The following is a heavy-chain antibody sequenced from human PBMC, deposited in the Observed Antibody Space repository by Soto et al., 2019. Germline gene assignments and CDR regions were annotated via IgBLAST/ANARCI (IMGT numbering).Heavy chain of an antibody. J-gene: IGHJ4*02. CDR3: AIVRSSDWYEINDY. D-gene: IGHD6-19*01. CDR2: ISAYNGNT. CDR1: GYTFTSYG. Sequence: ASVKVSCKASGYTFTSYGISWVRQAPGQGLEWMGWISAYNGNTNYAQKLQGRVTMTTDTSTSTAYMELRSLRSDDTAVYYCAIVRSSDWYEINDYWGQGTLVTVSS. V-gene: IGHV1-18*04.